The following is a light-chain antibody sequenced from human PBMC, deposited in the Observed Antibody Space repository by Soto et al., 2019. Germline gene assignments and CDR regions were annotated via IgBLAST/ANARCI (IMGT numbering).Light chain of an antibody. CDR3: QQRDRWPWT. Sequence: EIVLTQSPATLSLSPGERATLSCRASQSIRSNLAWYQHKPGQAPRLLIYDASTRATGIPGRFSGSGSGTDFTLTISNLEPEDFAVYYCQQRDRWPWTFGQGAKVEIK. CDR2: DAS. V-gene: IGKV3-11*01. CDR1: QSIRSN. J-gene: IGKJ1*01.